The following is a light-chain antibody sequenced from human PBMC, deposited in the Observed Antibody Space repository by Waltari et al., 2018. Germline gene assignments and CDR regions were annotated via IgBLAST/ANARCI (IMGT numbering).Light chain of an antibody. V-gene: IGKV1-39*01. CDR1: QSIRSY. J-gene: IGKJ4*01. Sequence: DIQMTQSPSSLSASVGDRVTITCRASQSIRSYLNWYQQKPGKAPKLLIYDASNLQSGVPSRFSGSGSGTDFTLTISRLQAEDFATYFLQQSYSTPLTFGGGAKVEIK. CDR2: DAS. CDR3: QQSYSTPLT.